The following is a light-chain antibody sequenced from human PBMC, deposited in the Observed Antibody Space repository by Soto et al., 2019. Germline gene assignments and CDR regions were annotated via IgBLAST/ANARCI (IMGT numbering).Light chain of an antibody. Sequence: EIVLTQSPGTVSLSPGERATLSCRASQSVSSRNLAWYRQKPGQAPSLLIFGASNRATGIPDRFSGSGSWTDFTLTISRLEHEDCAVYYCLRYGDSPPAYTFGQGTKLEIK. V-gene: IGKV3-20*01. CDR3: LRYGDSPPAYT. CDR1: QSVSSRN. J-gene: IGKJ2*01. CDR2: GAS.